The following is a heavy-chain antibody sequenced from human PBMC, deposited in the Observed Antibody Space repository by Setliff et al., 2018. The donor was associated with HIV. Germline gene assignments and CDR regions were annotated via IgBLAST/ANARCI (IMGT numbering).Heavy chain of an antibody. CDR1: GGSISSSSYY. CDR2: IFSSAEK. D-gene: IGHD3-16*01. V-gene: IGHV2-26*02. CDR3: ARGIGGRAYYFDY. J-gene: IGHJ4*02. Sequence: ETLSLTCTVAGGSISSSSYYWGWIRQPPGKALEWLAYIFSSAEKSYNASLKTRIAVFKDTSKSQVVLMMANMDPVDTATYFCARGIGGRAYYFDYWGQGTLVTVSS.